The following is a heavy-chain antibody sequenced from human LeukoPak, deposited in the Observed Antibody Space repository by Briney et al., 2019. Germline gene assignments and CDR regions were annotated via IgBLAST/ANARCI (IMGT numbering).Heavy chain of an antibody. J-gene: IGHJ5*02. Sequence: SETLSLTCTVSGGSISSYYRSWIRQPPGKGLEWIAYIYYSGSTNYNPSLKSRVTISVDTSRNQFSLKLSSVTAADTAVYYCARSPSAASPFNHWGQGTLVTVSS. CDR3: ARSPSAASPFNH. V-gene: IGHV4-59*01. D-gene: IGHD3-10*01. CDR1: GGSISSYY. CDR2: IYYSGST.